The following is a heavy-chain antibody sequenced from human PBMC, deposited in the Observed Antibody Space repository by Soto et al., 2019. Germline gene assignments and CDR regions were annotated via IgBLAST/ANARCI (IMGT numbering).Heavy chain of an antibody. CDR3: AASIFYYGMDV. V-gene: IGHV5-51*01. CDR2: IYPGDSDT. Sequence: GESLKISCKGSGYSFTSYWIGWVRQMPGKGLEWMGIIYPGDSDTRYSPSFQGQVTISADKSITTTYLQWSSLKASDTAIYYCAASIFYYGMDVWGQGTTVTVSS. CDR1: GYSFTSYW. J-gene: IGHJ6*02.